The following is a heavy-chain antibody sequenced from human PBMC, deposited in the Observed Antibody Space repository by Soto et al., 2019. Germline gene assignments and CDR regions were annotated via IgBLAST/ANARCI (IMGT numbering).Heavy chain of an antibody. CDR3: AASIFYYGMDV. V-gene: IGHV5-51*01. CDR2: IYPGDSDT. Sequence: GESLKISCKGSGYSFTSYWIGWVRQMPGKGLEWMGIIYPGDSDTRYSPSFQGQVTISADKSITTTYLQWSSLKASDTAIYYCAASIFYYGMDVWGQGTTVTVSS. CDR1: GYSFTSYW. J-gene: IGHJ6*02.